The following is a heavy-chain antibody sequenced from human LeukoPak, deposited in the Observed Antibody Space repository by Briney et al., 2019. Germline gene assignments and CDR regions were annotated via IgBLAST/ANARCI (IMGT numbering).Heavy chain of an antibody. D-gene: IGHD2-21*02. CDR2: ISSDNATV. CDR3: ARSYCGTDCYAFDI. CDR1: GFTFSSYT. V-gene: IGHV3-48*04. J-gene: IGHJ3*02. Sequence: GESLKISCAASGFTFSSYTMKWVRQAPGNGLEWLLYISSDNATVFQSDSAKGRFTISRDNAKNSLYLQMNSLRAEDTAVYYCARSYCGTDCYAFDIWGQGTTVTVSS.